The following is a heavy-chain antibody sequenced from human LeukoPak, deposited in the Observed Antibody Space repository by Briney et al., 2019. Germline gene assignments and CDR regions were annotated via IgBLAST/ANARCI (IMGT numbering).Heavy chain of an antibody. CDR1: GFTFSSNW. Sequence: GGSLRLSCAASGFTFSSNWMSWVRQAPGKGLEWVANIKPDGSEKYYVDSVKGRFTISRDNAKNSLYLQMNSLRAEDTAVYYCAREESEFWGQGILVTVSS. CDR2: IKPDGSEK. J-gene: IGHJ4*02. D-gene: IGHD3-10*01. V-gene: IGHV3-7*03. CDR3: AREESEF.